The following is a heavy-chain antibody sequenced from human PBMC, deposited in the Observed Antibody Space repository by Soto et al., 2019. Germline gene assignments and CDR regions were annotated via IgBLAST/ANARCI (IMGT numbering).Heavy chain of an antibody. CDR1: GFTFSDYG. Sequence: PGGSLRLSCAASGFTFSDYGMHWVRQAPGKGLEWVAVISYDSTNKYYGDSVKGRFTISRDNSKNTLYLQMNSLRAEDRAVYYCAEDHGFDEFQLLYYSYYGLDVWGQGTTVTVSS. CDR2: ISYDSTNK. D-gene: IGHD2-2*02. J-gene: IGHJ6*02. V-gene: IGHV3-30*18. CDR3: AEDHGFDEFQLLYYSYYGLDV.